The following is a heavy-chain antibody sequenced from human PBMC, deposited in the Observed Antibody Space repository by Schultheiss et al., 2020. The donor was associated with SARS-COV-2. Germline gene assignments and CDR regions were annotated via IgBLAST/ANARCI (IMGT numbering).Heavy chain of an antibody. Sequence: SETLSLTCTVSGGSIDSYYWSWIRQPAGKGLEWIGRIFPSGVTNYNPSLKSRVNMSADMSKNQFSLKLSSVTAADTAVYYCARAAGSNNIFDYWGQGTLVTVSS. D-gene: IGHD6-13*01. CDR2: IFPSGVT. J-gene: IGHJ4*02. CDR1: GGSIDSYY. V-gene: IGHV4-4*07. CDR3: ARAAGSNNIFDY.